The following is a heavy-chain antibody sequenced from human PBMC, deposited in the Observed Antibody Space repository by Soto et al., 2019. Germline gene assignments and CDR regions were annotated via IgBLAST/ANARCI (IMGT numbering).Heavy chain of an antibody. V-gene: IGHV4-31*03. CDR3: ARDNSSSWWYFQH. Sequence: QVQLQESGPGLVKPSQTLSLTCTVSGGSISSGGYYWRWIRQHPGKGLEWIGYIYYSGSTYYNPSLKSRVTISVDTSKNQFSLKLSSVTAADTAVYYCARDNSSSWWYFQHWGQGTLVTVSS. D-gene: IGHD6-13*01. CDR1: GGSISSGGYY. J-gene: IGHJ1*01. CDR2: IYYSGST.